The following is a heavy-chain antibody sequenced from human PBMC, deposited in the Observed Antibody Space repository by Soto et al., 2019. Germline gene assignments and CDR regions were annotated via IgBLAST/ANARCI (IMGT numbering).Heavy chain of an antibody. CDR3: AREWRYFDY. J-gene: IGHJ4*02. CDR1: GFTFSSFY. Sequence: PGGSLRLSCVASGFTFSSFYMGWVRQAPGKGLEWVANIKQTGSEQYYVDSVKGRFTISRDDAKNSLYLQMNSLRAEDTAVYYCAREWRYFDYWGQGTLVTVSS. V-gene: IGHV3-7*01. D-gene: IGHD5-12*01. CDR2: IKQTGSEQ.